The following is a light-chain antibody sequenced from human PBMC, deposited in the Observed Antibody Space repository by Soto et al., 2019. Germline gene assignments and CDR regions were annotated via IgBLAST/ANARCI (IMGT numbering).Light chain of an antibody. CDR3: QQYTNWPPTYT. V-gene: IGKV3-15*01. J-gene: IGKJ2*01. Sequence: EIVMTQSPATLSVSPGERATLSCRASQSVSSSLAWYQQQPGQAPRLLIYGASTSATGIPARFSGSGSRTEVTLTISSLQAEDFAVYYCQQYTNWPPTYTFGQGTKLEIK. CDR1: QSVSSS. CDR2: GAS.